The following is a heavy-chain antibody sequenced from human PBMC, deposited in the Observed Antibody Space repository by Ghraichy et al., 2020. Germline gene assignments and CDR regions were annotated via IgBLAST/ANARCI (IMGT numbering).Heavy chain of an antibody. J-gene: IGHJ4*02. D-gene: IGHD2-21*01. Sequence: GESLNISCAASGCTFNTYWMSWVRQAPGKGLEWVANIKQDGSEENYVDSVKGRFTISRDNAKNSLFLQMNSLRAKDTAVNYCTRNKVKNDFWGQGTLVIVTP. CDR2: IKQDGSEE. CDR3: TRNKVKNDF. V-gene: IGHV3-7*01. CDR1: GCTFNTYW.